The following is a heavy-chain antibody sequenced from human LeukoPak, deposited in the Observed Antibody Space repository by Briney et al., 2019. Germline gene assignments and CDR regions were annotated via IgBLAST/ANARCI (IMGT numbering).Heavy chain of an antibody. CDR1: GFTFSNYG. CDR2: ISWNSGSI. V-gene: IGHV3-9*01. Sequence: GGSLRLSCAASGFTFSNYGMHWVRQAPGKGLEWVSGISWNSGSIGYADSVKGRFTISRDNAKNSLYLQMNSLGAEDTALYYCAKDGDLGYCSGGSCYGKYFDYWGQGTLVTVSS. CDR3: AKDGDLGYCSGGSCYGKYFDY. D-gene: IGHD2-15*01. J-gene: IGHJ4*02.